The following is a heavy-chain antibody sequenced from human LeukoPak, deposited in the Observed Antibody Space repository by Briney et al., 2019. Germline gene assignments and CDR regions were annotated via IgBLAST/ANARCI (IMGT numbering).Heavy chain of an antibody. Sequence: PGRSLRLSCSASGFTFSSYGMHWVRQAPGKGLEWVAGISYDGSYKYYADSVKGRFTISRDNSKNTLYLQMNSLRAEDTAVHYCAKDGDFEWLAPRSFEPWGRGNLVTVSS. J-gene: IGHJ2*01. CDR3: AKDGDFEWLAPRSFEP. V-gene: IGHV3-30*18. CDR2: ISYDGSYK. D-gene: IGHD6-19*01. CDR1: GFTFSSYG.